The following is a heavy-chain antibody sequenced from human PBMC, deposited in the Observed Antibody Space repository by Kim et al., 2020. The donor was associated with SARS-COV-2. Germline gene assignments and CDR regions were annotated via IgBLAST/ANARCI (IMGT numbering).Heavy chain of an antibody. J-gene: IGHJ5*02. V-gene: IGHV4-39*01. CDR3: ARYQIVVVPAAPQHSFDP. D-gene: IGHD2-2*01. CDR1: GGSISSSSYY. Sequence: SETLSLTCTVSGGSISSSSYYWGWIRQPPGKGLEWIGSIYYSGSTYYNPSLKSRVTISVDTSKNQFSLKLSSVTAADTAVYYCARYQIVVVPAAPQHSFDPWRQGTLVTVSS. CDR2: IYYSGST.